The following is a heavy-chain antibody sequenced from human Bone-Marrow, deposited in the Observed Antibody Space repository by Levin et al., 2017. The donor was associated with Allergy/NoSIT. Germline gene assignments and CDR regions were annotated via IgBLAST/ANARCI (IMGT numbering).Heavy chain of an antibody. D-gene: IGHD5-18*01. CDR2: IYYSGST. CDR1: GGSISSGDYY. V-gene: IGHV4-30-4*01. CDR3: ARDYGNHYGYTSYYYYYGMDV. Sequence: SETLSLTCTVSGGSISSGDYYWSWIRQPPGKGLEWIGYIYYSGSTYYNPSLKSRVTISVDTSKNQFSLKLCSVTAADTAVYYCARDYGNHYGYTSYYYYYGMDVWGQGTTVTVSS. J-gene: IGHJ6*02.